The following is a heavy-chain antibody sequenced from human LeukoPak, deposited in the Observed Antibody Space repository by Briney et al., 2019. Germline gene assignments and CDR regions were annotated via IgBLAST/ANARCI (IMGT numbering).Heavy chain of an antibody. CDR1: GFTLSSYA. V-gene: IGHV3-23*01. CDR2: ISGSSGST. CDR3: AKRRYDSSGYFDY. Sequence: GGSLRLSCEASGFTLSSYATSWVRQAPGKGLEWVSAISGSSGSTYYADSVKGRFTISRDNSKNTLYLQMNSLRAEDTAVYYCAKRRYDSSGYFDYWGQGTLVTVSS. J-gene: IGHJ4*02. D-gene: IGHD3-22*01.